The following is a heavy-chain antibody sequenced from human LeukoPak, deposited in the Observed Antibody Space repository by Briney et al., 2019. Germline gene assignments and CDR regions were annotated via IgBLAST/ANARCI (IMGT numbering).Heavy chain of an antibody. CDR2: IYYSGST. D-gene: IGHD3-10*01. CDR3: ARMVRGVGVFDY. V-gene: IGHV4-39*01. J-gene: IGHJ4*02. Sequence: PSETLSLTCTVSGGSISNSNSYWGWIRQSPGKGLEWIANIYYSGSTYYNPSLKSRLTISVDTSKNQFSLKLSSVTAADTAVYYCARMVRGVGVFDYWGQGTLVTVSS. CDR1: GGSISNSNSY.